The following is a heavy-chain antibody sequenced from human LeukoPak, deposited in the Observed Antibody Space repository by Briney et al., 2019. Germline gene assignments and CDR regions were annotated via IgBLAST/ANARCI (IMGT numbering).Heavy chain of an antibody. CDR1: GYTFTSYY. Sequence: ASVKVSCKASGYTFTSYYMHWVRQAPGQGLEWMGWVSAYNGNTNYAQKLQGRVTMTTDTSTSTAYMELRSLRSDDTAVYYCARTLLHSTGPLRDYWGQGTLVTVSS. D-gene: IGHD2/OR15-2a*01. CDR3: ARTLLHSTGPLRDY. V-gene: IGHV1-18*04. J-gene: IGHJ4*02. CDR2: VSAYNGNT.